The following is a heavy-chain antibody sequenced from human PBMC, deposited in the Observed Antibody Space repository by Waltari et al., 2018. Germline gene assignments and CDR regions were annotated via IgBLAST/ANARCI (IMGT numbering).Heavy chain of an antibody. D-gene: IGHD4-17*01. CDR3: ARGKDGDYPHAFDI. V-gene: IGHV1-69*05. CDR2: IIPIFGTA. CDR1: VGHCSSYA. Sequence: QVQLVQSGAEVKKPGSSGKVSCKASVGHCSSYAISWVRQAPGQGLEWMGGIIPIFGTANYAQKFQGRVTITTDESTSTAYMELSSLRSEDTAVYYCARGKDGDYPHAFDIWGQGTMVTVSS. J-gene: IGHJ3*02.